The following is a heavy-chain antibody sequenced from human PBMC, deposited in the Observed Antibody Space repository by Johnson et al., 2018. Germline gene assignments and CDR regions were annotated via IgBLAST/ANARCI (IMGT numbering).Heavy chain of an antibody. CDR2: IWYDGSNK. V-gene: IGHV3-33*01. D-gene: IGHD5-18*01. CDR1: GFTFSSYG. CDR3: ARARSWGIQLYYYYYGMDV. J-gene: IGHJ6*02. Sequence: QVQLVQSGGGVVQPGRSLGLSCAASGFTFSSYGMHWVRQAPGKGLEWVAVIWYDGSNKYYADSVKGRFTISRDNSKNTLYLQMNSLRAEDTAVYYCARARSWGIQLYYYYYGMDVWGQGTTVTVSS.